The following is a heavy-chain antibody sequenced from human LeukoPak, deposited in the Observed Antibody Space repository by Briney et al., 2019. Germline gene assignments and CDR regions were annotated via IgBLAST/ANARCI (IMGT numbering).Heavy chain of an antibody. J-gene: IGHJ4*02. CDR3: AKDGYGRSDY. D-gene: IGHD5-18*01. CDR1: GFIFHNYI. V-gene: IGHV3-23*01. CDR2: ISGGGDGT. Sequence: GGSLRLSCATSGFIFHNYIMNWVRRAPGKGREWVSGISGGGDGTYYADSIKGRFTVSRDNSKNTLYLQMDSLRAEDTAIYYCAKDGYGRSDYWGQGTLVSVSS.